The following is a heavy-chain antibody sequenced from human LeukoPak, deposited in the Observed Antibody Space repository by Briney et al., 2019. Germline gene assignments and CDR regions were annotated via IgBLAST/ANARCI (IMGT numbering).Heavy chain of an antibody. CDR3: ARDRSWDSGIAVAGTLDY. Sequence: GGSLRLSCAASGFTFSSYGMHWVRQAPGKGLEWVAVIWYDGSNKYYADSVKGRFTISRDNAKNSLYLQMNSLRAEDTAVYYCARDRSWDSGIAVAGTLDYWGQGTLVTVSS. D-gene: IGHD6-19*01. CDR2: IWYDGSNK. J-gene: IGHJ4*02. V-gene: IGHV3-33*01. CDR1: GFTFSSYG.